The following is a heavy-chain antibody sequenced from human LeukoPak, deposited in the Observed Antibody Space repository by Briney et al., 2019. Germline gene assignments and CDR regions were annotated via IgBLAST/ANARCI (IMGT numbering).Heavy chain of an antibody. J-gene: IGHJ4*02. D-gene: IGHD6-19*01. CDR1: GFTFSNYY. CDR3: ARDPHNLSGHSSGRYDV. CDR2: ITSSGSGI. V-gene: IGHV3-11*01. Sequence: AGGSLRLSCAASGFTFSNYYMSWIRQAPGKGLEWLSYITSSGSGIYYADSVKGRFTVSRDNAKKSLYLQMNILRDEDTAVYYCARDPHNLSGHSSGRYDVWGQGTLVTVSS.